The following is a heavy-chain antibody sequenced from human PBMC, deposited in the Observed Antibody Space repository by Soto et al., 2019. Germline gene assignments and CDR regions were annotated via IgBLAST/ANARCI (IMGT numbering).Heavy chain of an antibody. CDR1: GFNFRIYA. J-gene: IGHJ4*02. V-gene: IGHV3-23*01. CDR2: MIGDGTSW. D-gene: IGHD1-26*01. Sequence: EVQLLESGGSLAQAGGSLRLSCAASGFNFRIYAMNWVRQAPGKGLEWVSVMIGDGTSWDYADSVRGRFTISRDNSKNTLYLQMNSLRAEDTAVYYCAKDLRPDGRYDLDYWGQGTLVTVSS. CDR3: AKDLRPDGRYDLDY.